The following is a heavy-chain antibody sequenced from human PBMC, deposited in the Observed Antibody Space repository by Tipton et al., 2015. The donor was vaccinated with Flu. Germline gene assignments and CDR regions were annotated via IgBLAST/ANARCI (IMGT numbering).Heavy chain of an antibody. V-gene: IGHV1-18*01. CDR1: GYTFTSYG. D-gene: IGHD3-9*01. CDR2: ISAYNGNT. CDR3: ARDGATLSDILTGRQYYFDY. Sequence: QLVQSGAEVKKPGASVKVSCKASGYTFTSYGISWVRQAPGQGLEWMGWISAYNGNTNYAQKLQGRVTMTTDTSTSTAYMELRGLRSDDTAVYYCARDGATLSDILTGRQYYFDYWGQGPLVPVSS. J-gene: IGHJ4*02.